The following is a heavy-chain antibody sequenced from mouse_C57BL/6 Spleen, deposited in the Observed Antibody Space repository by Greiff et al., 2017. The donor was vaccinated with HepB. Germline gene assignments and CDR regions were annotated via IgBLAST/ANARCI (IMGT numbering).Heavy chain of an antibody. J-gene: IGHJ4*01. D-gene: IGHD1-1*01. CDR1: GYAFSSYW. V-gene: IGHV1-80*01. CDR3: APGSSYYAMDY. Sequence: QVQLQQSGAELVKPGASVKISCKASGYAFSSYWMNWVKQRPGKGLEWIGQIYPGDGDTNYNGKFKGKATLTADKSSSTAYMQLSSLTSEDSAVYFCAPGSSYYAMDYWGQGTSVTVSS. CDR2: IYPGDGDT.